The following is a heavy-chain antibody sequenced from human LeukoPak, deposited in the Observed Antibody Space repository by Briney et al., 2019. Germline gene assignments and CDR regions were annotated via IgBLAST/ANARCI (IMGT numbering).Heavy chain of an antibody. V-gene: IGHV3-21*01. D-gene: IGHD2-2*01. CDR2: ISSTSTYI. CDR1: GFNFSTYA. Sequence: GGSLRLSCAASGFNFSTYAMNWVRQAPGKGLEWVSSISSTSTYIYYPDSVKGRFTISRDNAKNSLYLQMNSLRAEDTAVYYCAKRGWKEDRVPAAIEYYFDYWGQGTLVTVSS. CDR3: AKRGWKEDRVPAAIEYYFDY. J-gene: IGHJ4*02.